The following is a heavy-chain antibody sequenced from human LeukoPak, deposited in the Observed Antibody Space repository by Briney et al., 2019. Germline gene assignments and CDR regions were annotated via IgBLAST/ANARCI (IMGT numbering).Heavy chain of an antibody. J-gene: IGHJ5*02. CDR1: GFTFSSHA. D-gene: IGHD4-17*01. Sequence: GGSLRLSCAASGFTFSSHAMNWVRQAPGKGLEWVSSICGIGASTYYADSVKGRFTISRDNSKNTLYLQMNSLRAEDTALYYCAKAAYGDYVNWFDPWGQGILVIVSS. CDR3: AKAAYGDYVNWFDP. V-gene: IGHV3-23*01. CDR2: ICGIGAST.